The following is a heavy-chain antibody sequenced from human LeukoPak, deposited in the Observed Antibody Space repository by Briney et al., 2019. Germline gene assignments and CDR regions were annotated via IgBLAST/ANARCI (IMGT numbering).Heavy chain of an antibody. CDR3: ARADEVPDY. J-gene: IGHJ4*02. CDR2: IYYSGST. Sequence: NTSQTLSLTCTVSGGSISSGAYYWSWIRQPPGKGLEWIGHIYYSGSTFYNPSLKSRVTISVDTSKNQFSLKLSSVTAADTAVYYCARADEVPDYWGQGTLVTVSS. CDR1: GGSISSGAYY. V-gene: IGHV4-30-4*01.